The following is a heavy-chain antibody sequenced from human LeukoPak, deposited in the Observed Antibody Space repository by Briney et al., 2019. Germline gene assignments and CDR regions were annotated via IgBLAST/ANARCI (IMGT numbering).Heavy chain of an antibody. CDR2: ISSSSSYI. CDR3: ARDRVTPVTTIDY. CDR1: GFTFSSYD. Sequence: GGSLRLSCAASGFTFSSYDMNWVRQAPGKGLEWVSSISSSSSYIYYADSVKGRFTISRDNAKNSLYLQMNSLRAEDTAVYYCARDRVTPVTTIDYWGQGTLVTVSS. V-gene: IGHV3-21*01. J-gene: IGHJ4*02. D-gene: IGHD4-17*01.